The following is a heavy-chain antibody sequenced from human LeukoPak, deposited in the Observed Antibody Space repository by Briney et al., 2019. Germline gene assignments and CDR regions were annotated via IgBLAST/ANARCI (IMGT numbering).Heavy chain of an antibody. CDR3: ANSVVGYCSGGSCSPGY. CDR1: GFTFSSYA. V-gene: IGHV3-23*01. D-gene: IGHD2-15*01. J-gene: IGHJ4*02. Sequence: PGGSLRLSCAASGFTFSSYAMSWVRQAPGKGLEWVSAISGSGGSTYYADSVKGRFTISRDNSKNTLYLQMNSLRAEDTAVYYCANSVVGYCSGGSCSPGYWGQGTLVTVSS. CDR2: ISGSGGST.